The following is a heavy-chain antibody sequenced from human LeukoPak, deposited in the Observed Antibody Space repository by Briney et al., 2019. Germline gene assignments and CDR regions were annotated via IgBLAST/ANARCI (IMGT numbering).Heavy chain of an antibody. CDR2: IYYSGST. J-gene: IGHJ4*02. CDR3: ATGPPGANLWFGEPYFDY. D-gene: IGHD3-10*01. Sequence: PSQTLSLTCTVSGGSISSGDYYWSWIRQPPGKGLEWIGYIYYSGSTYYNPSLKSRVTISVDTSKNQFSLKLTSVTAADTAVYYCATGPPGANLWFGEPYFDYWGQGTLVTVSS. CDR1: GGSISSGDYY. V-gene: IGHV4-30-4*01.